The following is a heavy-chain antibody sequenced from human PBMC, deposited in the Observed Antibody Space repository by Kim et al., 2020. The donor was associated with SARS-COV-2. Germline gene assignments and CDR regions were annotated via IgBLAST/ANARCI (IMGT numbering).Heavy chain of an antibody. V-gene: IGHV4-31*03. CDR3: ATYSELALYY. Sequence: SETLSLTCTVSGGSISSGAYYWSWIRQHPGKGLEWIGYIYYSGTTYYNPSLKSRVILSVDTSKNQFSLKLSSVTAADTAIYYCATYSELALYYWGQGTLV. CDR1: GGSISSGAYY. CDR2: IYYSGTT. J-gene: IGHJ4*02. D-gene: IGHD4-4*01.